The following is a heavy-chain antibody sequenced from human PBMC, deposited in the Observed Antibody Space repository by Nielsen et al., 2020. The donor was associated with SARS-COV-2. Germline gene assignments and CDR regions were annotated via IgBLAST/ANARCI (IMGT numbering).Heavy chain of an antibody. CDR3: VRVRTRWFGYYYGMDV. D-gene: IGHD3-10*01. J-gene: IGHJ6*02. CDR1: RGSISSYY. Sequence: SETLSLTCTVSRGSISSYYWSWIRQPPGKGLEWIGYIYYSGSTNYNPSLKSRVTISVDTSKNQFSLKLSSVTAADTAVYYCVRVRTRWFGYYYGMDVWGQGTTVTVSS. CDR2: IYYSGST. V-gene: IGHV4-59*01.